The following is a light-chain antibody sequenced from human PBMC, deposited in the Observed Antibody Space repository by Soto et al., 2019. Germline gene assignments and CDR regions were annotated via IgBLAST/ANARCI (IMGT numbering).Light chain of an antibody. V-gene: IGKV3-15*01. CDR3: QQYNSWPPL. Sequence: EIVMTQSPASLSVSPGERATLSCRASQSVGSDLAWYQQKPGQAPRLLVYATSARAIDIPVRFSGSGSGTEFSLTINSLQSEDFAVYYCQQYNSWPPLFGQGTKLEIK. CDR1: QSVGSD. J-gene: IGKJ2*01. CDR2: ATS.